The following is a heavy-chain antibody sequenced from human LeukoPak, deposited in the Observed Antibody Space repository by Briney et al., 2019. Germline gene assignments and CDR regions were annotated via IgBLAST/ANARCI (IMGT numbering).Heavy chain of an antibody. V-gene: IGHV3-48*01. Sequence: PGGSLRLSCAASGFTFSGYSMNWVRQAPGKGLEWVSYISSSSTTTYYADSVKGRFTISRDNAKNSLYLQMNSLRAEDTAVYYCARDRGYYDNLDAFDIWGQGIMVTVSS. CDR1: GFTFSGYS. J-gene: IGHJ3*02. CDR2: ISSSSTTT. D-gene: IGHD3-22*01. CDR3: ARDRGYYDNLDAFDI.